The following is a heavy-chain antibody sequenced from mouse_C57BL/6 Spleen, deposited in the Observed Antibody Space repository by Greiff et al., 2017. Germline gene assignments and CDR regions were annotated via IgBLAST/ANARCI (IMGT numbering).Heavy chain of an antibody. CDR3: ARSYDPAWFAY. CDR2: IHPTSGST. Sequence: QVQLQQPGAELVKPGASVKLSCKASGYTFTSYWMHWVKQRPGQGLEWIGMIHPTSGSTNYNEKFKSKATLTVDKSSSTAYRQLSSLTSEDSAVYYCARSYDPAWFAYWGQGTLVTVSA. D-gene: IGHD2-3*01. V-gene: IGHV1-64*01. J-gene: IGHJ3*01. CDR1: GYTFTSYW.